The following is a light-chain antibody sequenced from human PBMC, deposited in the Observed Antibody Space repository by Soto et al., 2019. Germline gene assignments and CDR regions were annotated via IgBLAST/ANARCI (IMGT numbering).Light chain of an antibody. J-gene: IGKJ2*01. CDR2: GAS. CDR3: QHYSFSSYT. V-gene: IGKV3-20*01. Sequence: EIVLTQSPGTLSLSPGERATLSCRASQSVDSNYLAWYQQRPGQAPRLLTHGASSRATGIPDRFSGSGSGTDFSLTISRLEPEDLAVYYCQHYSFSSYTFGQGTKLEIK. CDR1: QSVDSNY.